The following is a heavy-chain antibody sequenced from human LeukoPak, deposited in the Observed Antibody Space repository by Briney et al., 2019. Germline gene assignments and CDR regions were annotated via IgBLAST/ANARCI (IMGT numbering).Heavy chain of an antibody. CDR1: GGSISSGGYS. CDR3: ARTQAIVVVTAIRTTYFDY. J-gene: IGHJ4*02. D-gene: IGHD2-21*02. V-gene: IGHV4-30-2*01. CDR2: IYHSGST. Sequence: SQTLSLTCAVSGGSISSGGYSWSWIRQPPGKGLEWIGYIYHSGSTYYNPSLKSRVTISVDTSKNQFSLKLSSVTAADTAVYYCARTQAIVVVTAIRTTYFDYWGQGTLVTVSS.